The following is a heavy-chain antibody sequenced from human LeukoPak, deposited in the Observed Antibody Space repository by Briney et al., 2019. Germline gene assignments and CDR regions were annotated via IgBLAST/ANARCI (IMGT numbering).Heavy chain of an antibody. Sequence: GRSLTLSCAASGFSFGVYAMHWVRQAPGKGLEWVAVISYGGSNKHYADSVKGRFTISRDNSKNTLFLQMNDLRVEDTAIYYCGRGKTVSGDLDYWGQGTLVTVSS. CDR2: ISYGGSNK. J-gene: IGHJ4*02. CDR1: GFSFGVYA. CDR3: GRGKTVSGDLDY. D-gene: IGHD2-21*02. V-gene: IGHV3-30-3*01.